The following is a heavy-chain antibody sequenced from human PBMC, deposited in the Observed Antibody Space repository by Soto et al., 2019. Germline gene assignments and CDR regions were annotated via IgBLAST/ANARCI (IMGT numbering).Heavy chain of an antibody. Sequence: QAHLVQSGAEVKKPGASVKVPCKASGYTFTGYTFHWVRQAPGQGLEWMAWINSSSSDSSFAPKIQGRVTVTMDAPSSTAYMELTRLRSDDTAVYYCATEMATIKGCFDKWGQGTPVAVSS. D-gene: IGHD2-8*01. J-gene: IGHJ4*02. CDR1: GYTFTGYT. CDR2: INSSSSDS. V-gene: IGHV1-2*02. CDR3: ATEMATIKGCFDK.